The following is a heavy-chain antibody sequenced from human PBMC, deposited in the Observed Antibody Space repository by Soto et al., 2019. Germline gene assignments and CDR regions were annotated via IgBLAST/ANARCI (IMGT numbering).Heavy chain of an antibody. V-gene: IGHV1-3*01. CDR2: INAGNGNT. D-gene: IGHD1-26*01. CDR1: GYTFTSYA. Sequence: ASVKVSCKASGYTFTSYAMHWVRQAPGQRLEWMGWINAGNGNTKYSQKFQGRVTITRDTSASTAYMELSSLRSEDTAVYYCAAEERVVEATTIYYYYGMDVWGQGTTVTVSS. CDR3: AAEERVVEATTIYYYYGMDV. J-gene: IGHJ6*02.